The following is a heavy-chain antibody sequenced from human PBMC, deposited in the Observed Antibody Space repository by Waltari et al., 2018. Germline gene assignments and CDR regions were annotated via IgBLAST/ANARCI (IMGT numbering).Heavy chain of an antibody. J-gene: IGHJ4*02. D-gene: IGHD3-22*01. CDR1: GYTFTSNE. CDR3: ARGNPQYYDSSGYYY. CDR2: MNSSSSNT. Sequence: QQQLVPAGAEVQQRGASVKVSSTASGYTFTSNEITGGRPATGQGLEWMGWMNSSSSNTCYAQKVQGRVTITRNNSISTAYMELSSLRSEDTAVYYCARGNPQYYDSSGYYYWGQGTLVTVSS. V-gene: IGHV1-8*03.